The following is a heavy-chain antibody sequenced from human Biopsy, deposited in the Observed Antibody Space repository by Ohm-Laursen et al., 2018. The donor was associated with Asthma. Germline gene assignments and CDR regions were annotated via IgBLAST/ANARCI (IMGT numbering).Heavy chain of an antibody. CDR2: LIPVLGTP. J-gene: IGHJ6*02. D-gene: IGHD5-12*01. CDR3: ARGYSGSDRIVYYYSGLEV. V-gene: IGHV1-69*01. CDR1: GDSFSNYA. Sequence: ACSLKVACKASGDSFSNYAISWVRQAPGQGLEWMGGLIPVLGTPDHAQMFEGRVTITADESTSTAYMELSSLSSEDTAVYYCARGYSGSDRIVYYYSGLEVWGQGTTVTVSS.